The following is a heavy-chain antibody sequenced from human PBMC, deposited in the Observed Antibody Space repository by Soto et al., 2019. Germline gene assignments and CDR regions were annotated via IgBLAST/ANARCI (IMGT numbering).Heavy chain of an antibody. CDR3: AKEVAAGRNWFDP. CDR2: IIPLFGST. V-gene: IGHV1-69*01. D-gene: IGHD6-13*01. J-gene: IGHJ5*02. Sequence: QLQLVQSGAEVKKPGSSVKVSCEASGGTFSSYAINWVRQAPGQGLEWMGGIIPLFGSTNYAQKFQGRIRITAEYMELSSLRFEDTAVYYCAKEVAAGRNWFDPWGQGTQVTVSS. CDR1: GGTFSSYA.